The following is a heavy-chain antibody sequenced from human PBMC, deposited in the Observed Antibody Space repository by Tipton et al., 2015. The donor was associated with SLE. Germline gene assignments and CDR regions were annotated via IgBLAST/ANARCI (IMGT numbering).Heavy chain of an antibody. CDR2: IYYSGST. J-gene: IGHJ1*01. CDR1: GGSISSHY. D-gene: IGHD1-7*01. V-gene: IGHV4-59*11. CDR3: VRGETGTVAEH. Sequence: TLSLTCTVSGGSISSHYWSWIRQPPGKGLEWIGYIYYSGSTNYNPSLKSRVTISVDTSKNQFSLKLSSVTAADTAVYYCVRGETGTVAEHWGQGTLVTVSS.